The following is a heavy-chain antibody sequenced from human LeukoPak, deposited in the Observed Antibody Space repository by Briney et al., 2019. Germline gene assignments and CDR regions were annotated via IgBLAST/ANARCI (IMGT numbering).Heavy chain of an antibody. CDR1: GYTSTSYG. D-gene: IGHD3-22*01. Sequence: ASVKVSCKASGYTSTSYGISWVRQAPGQGLEWMGWISAYNGNTNYAQKLQGRVTMTTDTSTSTAYMELRSLRSDDSAVYYCARDGRYYYDSSGYYDAFDIWGQGTMVTVSS. J-gene: IGHJ3*02. V-gene: IGHV1-18*01. CDR3: ARDGRYYYDSSGYYDAFDI. CDR2: ISAYNGNT.